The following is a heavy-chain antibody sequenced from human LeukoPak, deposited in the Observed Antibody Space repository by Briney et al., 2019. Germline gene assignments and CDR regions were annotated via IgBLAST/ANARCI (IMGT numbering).Heavy chain of an antibody. D-gene: IGHD6-13*01. V-gene: IGHV1-8*01. J-gene: IGHJ6*02. CDR2: MNPNSGNT. CDR1: GYTFTSYD. CDR3: ARGISPTQRLVLYYYYGMDV. Sequence: ASVKVSCKASGYTFTSYDINWVRQATGQGLEWMGWMNPNSGNTGYAQKFQGRVTMTRNTSISTAYMELSSLRSEDTAVYYCARGISPTQRLVLYYYYGMDVWGQGTTVTVSS.